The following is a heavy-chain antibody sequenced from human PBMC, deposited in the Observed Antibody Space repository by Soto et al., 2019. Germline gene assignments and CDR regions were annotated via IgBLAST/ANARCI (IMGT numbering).Heavy chain of an antibody. D-gene: IGHD5-18*01. CDR3: ARSHVSGYSYGGDY. V-gene: IGHV1-69*01. CDR2: IIPIFGTA. CDR1: GGTFSSYA. Sequence: QVQLVQSGAEVKKPGSSVKVSCKALGGTFSSYAISWLRQAPGQGLEWMGGIIPIFGTANYAQKFQGRVTITADESTSTAYMELSSLRSEDTAVYYCARSHVSGYSYGGDYWGQGTLVTVSS. J-gene: IGHJ4*02.